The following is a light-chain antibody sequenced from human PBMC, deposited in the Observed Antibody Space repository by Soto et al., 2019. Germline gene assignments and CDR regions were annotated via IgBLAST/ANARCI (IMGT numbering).Light chain of an antibody. CDR3: NSYTSSTTVV. J-gene: IGLJ2*01. CDR1: SSDVGGYNY. Sequence: QSALTQPASVSGSPGQSITISCTGTSSDVGGYNYLSWYQQHPGKAPKLMIYDVTNRRSGVSNRFSGSKSGNTASLTISGVQAGDEADYYCNSYTSSTTVVFGGGTKVTVL. V-gene: IGLV2-14*01. CDR2: DVT.